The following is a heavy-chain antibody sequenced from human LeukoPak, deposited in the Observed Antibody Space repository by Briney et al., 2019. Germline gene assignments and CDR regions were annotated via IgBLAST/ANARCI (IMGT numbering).Heavy chain of an antibody. CDR3: AKVGWELYYFDY. J-gene: IGHJ4*02. CDR1: GFTFSSYW. Sequence: GGSLRLSCAASGFTFSSYWMSWVRQAPGKGLEWVSAISGSGGSTYYADSVKGRFTISRDNSKNTLYLQMNSLRAEDTAVYYCAKVGWELYYFDYWGQGTLVTVSS. V-gene: IGHV3-23*01. CDR2: ISGSGGST. D-gene: IGHD1-26*01.